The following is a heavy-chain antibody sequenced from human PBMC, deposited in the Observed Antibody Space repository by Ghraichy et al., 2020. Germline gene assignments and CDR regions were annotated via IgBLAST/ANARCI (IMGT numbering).Heavy chain of an antibody. CDR2: IWYDGTKK. CDR1: GFTFSTYG. Sequence: GSLRLSCAASGFTFSTYGIYWVRQAPGKGLEWVALIWYDGTKKFYADSVKGRFTISRDNSKNTVYLQMNSLRAEDTAFYYCARGGTSAYYLYNWFDSWGQGTLVTVSS. CDR3: ARGGTSAYYLYNWFDS. J-gene: IGHJ5*01. V-gene: IGHV3-33*08. D-gene: IGHD3-22*01.